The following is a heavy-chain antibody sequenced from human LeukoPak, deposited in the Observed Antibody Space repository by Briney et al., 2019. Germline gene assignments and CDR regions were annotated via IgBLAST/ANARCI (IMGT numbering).Heavy chain of an antibody. CDR1: GFSFSTYA. Sequence: QSGGSLRLSCAASGFSFSTYAMSWVRQAPGKGLEWVSVIYSGGGTYYADSVKGRFTISRDNSKNTLFLQMNSLRAEDTAVYYCARELTTFYYDISGYYGHAFDIWGQGTMVTVSS. CDR3: ARELTTFYYDISGYYGHAFDI. J-gene: IGHJ3*02. D-gene: IGHD3-22*01. V-gene: IGHV3-66*01. CDR2: IYSGGGT.